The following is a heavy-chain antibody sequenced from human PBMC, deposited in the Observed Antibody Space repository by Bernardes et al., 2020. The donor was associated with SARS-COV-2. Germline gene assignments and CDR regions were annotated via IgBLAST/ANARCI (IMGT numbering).Heavy chain of an antibody. CDR2: ISNTGTTI. CDR1: GFTFSDYY. J-gene: IGHJ5*02. V-gene: IGHV3-11*01. CDR3: ARAAGWLDP. Sequence: GGSLRLSCAASGFTFSDYYMAWIRQAPGKGLEWISSISNTGTTIHYADSVKGRFTLSRDNAKNSVYLQMNSLRVEDTAVYYCARAAGWLDPWGQGTLVTVSS.